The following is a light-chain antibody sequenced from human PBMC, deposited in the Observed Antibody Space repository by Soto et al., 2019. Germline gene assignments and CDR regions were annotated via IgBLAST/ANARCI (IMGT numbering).Light chain of an antibody. Sequence: ETVLTQSPATLSLSPGERATLSCRASQSVNTFLAWYQHKPGQAPRLLIYGASTRATGIPARFSDSGSGTEFTLTISSLQSEDFAVYFCQQYISWCSCTFGHGTKVEVK. CDR3: QQYISWCSCT. CDR1: QSVNTF. V-gene: IGKV3-15*01. CDR2: GAS. J-gene: IGKJ1*01.